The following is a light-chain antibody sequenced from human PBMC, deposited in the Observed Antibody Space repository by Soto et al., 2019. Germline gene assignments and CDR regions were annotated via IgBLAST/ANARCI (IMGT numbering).Light chain of an antibody. V-gene: IGKV1-5*03. CDR3: QQYNSYWT. CDR2: KAS. CDR1: QSISNW. Sequence: DIQMTQSPSSLSASVGDRVTITCRASQSISNWLAWYQQKPGKAPRLLIYKASSLESGVPSRFSGSGSGTEFTLTISSLQPDDFAIYYCQQYNSYWTFGQGXKV. J-gene: IGKJ1*01.